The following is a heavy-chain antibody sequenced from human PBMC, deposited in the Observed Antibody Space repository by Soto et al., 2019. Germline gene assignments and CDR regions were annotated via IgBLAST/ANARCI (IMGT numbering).Heavy chain of an antibody. J-gene: IGHJ5*02. V-gene: IGHV4-34*01. D-gene: IGHD1-1*01. Sequence: LSLTCGVYNGSLHCLIWGWIRQPPGKGLEWIGEINHYGTINYNPSLRSRLTISVDRSRNQISLNLRSVTAADTAVYYCATGGGLLASRMVHFDPWGPGTLVTVSS. CDR2: INHYGTI. CDR3: ATGGGLLASRMVHFDP. CDR1: NGSLHCLI.